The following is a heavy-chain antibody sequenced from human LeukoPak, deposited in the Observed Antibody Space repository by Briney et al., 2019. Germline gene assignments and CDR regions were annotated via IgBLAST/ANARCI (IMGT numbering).Heavy chain of an antibody. Sequence: PSETLSLTCTVSGGSISSGGYYWSWIRQHPGKGLEWIGYIYYSGSTYYNPSLKSRVTISVDTSKNQFSLKLSSVTAADTAVYYCAGGFTMTAQDYWGQGTLVTVSS. CDR1: GGSISSGGYY. D-gene: IGHD3-16*01. CDR3: AGGFTMTAQDY. V-gene: IGHV4-31*03. J-gene: IGHJ4*02. CDR2: IYYSGST.